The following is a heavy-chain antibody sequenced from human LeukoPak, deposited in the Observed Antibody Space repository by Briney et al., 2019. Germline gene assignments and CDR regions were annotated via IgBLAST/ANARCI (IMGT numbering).Heavy chain of an antibody. D-gene: IGHD2-15*01. V-gene: IGHV1-2*06. CDR2: INPNSGGT. J-gene: IGHJ6*03. CDR1: GYTFTGYY. CDR3: ARGHGLAATIENRYYYYYYYMDV. Sequence: ASVKVSCKASGYTFTGYYMHWVRQAPGQGLEWMGRINPNSGGTNYAQKFQGRVTMTRDTSISTAYMELSRLRSDDTAAYYCARGHGLAATIENRYYYYYYYMDVWGKGTTVTVSS.